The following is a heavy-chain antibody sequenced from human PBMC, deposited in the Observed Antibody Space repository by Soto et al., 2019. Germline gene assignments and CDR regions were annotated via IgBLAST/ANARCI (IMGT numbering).Heavy chain of an antibody. Sequence: VQLVASGGGVVQPGRSLRLSCAASGFSFNTYAMNWVRQAPGKGLEWLALISYGGTTKYSAHSVTGRFTLSRENSQNMLYLQMDSLKADDTAVDYCARDGSGWTGAMDDWGQGPTVTVS. D-gene: IGHD6-19*01. CDR1: GFSFNTYA. V-gene: IGHV3-30*07. J-gene: IGHJ6*02. CDR2: ISYGGTTK. CDR3: ARDGSGWTGAMDD.